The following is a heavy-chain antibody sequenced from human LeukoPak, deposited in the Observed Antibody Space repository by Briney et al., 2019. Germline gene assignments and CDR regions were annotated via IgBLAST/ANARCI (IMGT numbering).Heavy chain of an antibody. CDR3: ARDSTAAPVRA. J-gene: IGHJ5*02. V-gene: IGHV1-46*01. D-gene: IGHD6-13*01. CDR1: GYSFTIYG. Sequence: ASVTVSCTSYGYSFTIYGISWVRQAPGQGLGWMGIINPSSGSTSYAHKFQGRVRITVDMSTSTVYMELSSLRPEDTAVYYCARDSTAAPVRAWGQGTLVTVSS. CDR2: INPSSGST.